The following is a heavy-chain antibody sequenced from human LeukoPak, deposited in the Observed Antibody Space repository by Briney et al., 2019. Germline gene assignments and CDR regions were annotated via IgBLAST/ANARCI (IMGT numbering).Heavy chain of an antibody. J-gene: IGHJ3*02. CDR1: GGSGGSISSDY. V-gene: IGHV4-59*01. Sequence: PSETLSLTCTGSGGSGGSISSDYWGWIRQPPGKGLEWIAYINYSGSTNYKSSLKSRVTISVDTSKNQFSLKLSSVTAADTAFYYCARRIAAADSFDIWGQGRMVTVSS. CDR3: ARRIAAADSFDI. D-gene: IGHD6-13*01. CDR2: INYSGST.